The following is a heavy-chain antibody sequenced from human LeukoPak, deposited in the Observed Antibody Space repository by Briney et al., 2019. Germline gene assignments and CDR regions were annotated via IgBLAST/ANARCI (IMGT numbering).Heavy chain of an antibody. CDR2: IYYSGST. Sequence: SETLSLTCTVSGGSISSSSYYWGWIRQPPGKGLEWIGSIYYSGSTYYNPSLKSRVTISVDTSKNQFSLKLSSVTAADTAVYYCARDASNGLADYWGQGTLVTVSS. J-gene: IGHJ4*02. D-gene: IGHD2-8*01. V-gene: IGHV4-39*07. CDR1: GGSISSSSYY. CDR3: ARDASNGLADY.